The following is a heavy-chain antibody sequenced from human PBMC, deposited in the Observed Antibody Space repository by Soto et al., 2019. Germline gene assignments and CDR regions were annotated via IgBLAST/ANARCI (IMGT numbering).Heavy chain of an antibody. J-gene: IGHJ5*02. Sequence: ASVKVSCKASGYTFTSYDINWVRQATGQGLEWMGWMNPNSGNTGYAQKFQGRVTMTRNTSISTAYMELSSLRSEDTAVYYCARGYQEVAYYDILTGYYNWFDPWGQGTLVTVSS. V-gene: IGHV1-8*01. CDR3: ARGYQEVAYYDILTGYYNWFDP. CDR2: MNPNSGNT. CDR1: GYTFTSYD. D-gene: IGHD3-9*01.